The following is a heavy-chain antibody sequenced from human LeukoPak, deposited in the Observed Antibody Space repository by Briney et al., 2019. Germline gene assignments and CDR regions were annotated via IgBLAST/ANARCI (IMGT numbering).Heavy chain of an antibody. CDR3: ARGRPLFYFDY. CDR1: GFTVSSND. V-gene: IGHV3-53*01. J-gene: IGHJ4*02. Sequence: GGSLRLSCAASGFTVSSNDMTRVRQAPGKGLECVSLIYSDGTTYYTDSVRGRFTISRDSSKNTLYLQMNSLRADDTAVYYCARGRPLFYFDYWGQGTLVTVSS. CDR2: IYSDGTT.